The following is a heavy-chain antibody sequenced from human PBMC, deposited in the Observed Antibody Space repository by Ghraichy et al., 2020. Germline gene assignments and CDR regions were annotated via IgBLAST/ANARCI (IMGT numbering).Heavy chain of an antibody. Sequence: SCTVSGGSISSYYWSWIRQPPGKGLEWIGYIHYRENTKYNPSLTGRVTISIDTSNNQFSLKLSSVTAADTALYYCARHGRDHGDSYHDFWGQGTLVTVST. V-gene: IGHV4-59*08. CDR1: GGSISSYY. J-gene: IGHJ4*02. CDR3: ARHGRDHGDSYHDF. CDR2: IHYRENT. D-gene: IGHD3-22*01.